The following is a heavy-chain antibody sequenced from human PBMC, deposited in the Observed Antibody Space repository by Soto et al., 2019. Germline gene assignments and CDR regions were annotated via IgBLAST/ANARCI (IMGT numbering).Heavy chain of an antibody. V-gene: IGHV4-39*01. J-gene: IGHJ4*02. CDR1: GGSITSSSYY. D-gene: IGHD4-17*01. CDR2: IYYSGRS. CDR3: ARQRTTVVTQAYFDH. Sequence: ASETLSLTCTVSGGSITSSSYYWGWIRQPPGKGLEWIGGIYYSGRSYYNPSLKSRVTMSVDTSKNQFSLTLNSVTAADAAVYYCARQRTTVVTQAYFDHWGQGTLVTVSS.